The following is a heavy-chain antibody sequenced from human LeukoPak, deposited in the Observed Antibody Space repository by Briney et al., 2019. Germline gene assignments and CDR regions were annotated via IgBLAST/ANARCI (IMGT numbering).Heavy chain of an antibody. V-gene: IGHV1-24*01. CDR1: GYTLTELS. D-gene: IGHD3-16*01. CDR2: FDPEDGET. Sequence: ASVKVSCKVSGYTLTELSMHWVRQAPGKGLEWMGGFDPEDGETIYAQKFQVRVTMTEDTSTDTAYMELSSLRSEDTAVYYCATPGEATEDAFDIWGQGTMVTVSS. J-gene: IGHJ3*02. CDR3: ATPGEATEDAFDI.